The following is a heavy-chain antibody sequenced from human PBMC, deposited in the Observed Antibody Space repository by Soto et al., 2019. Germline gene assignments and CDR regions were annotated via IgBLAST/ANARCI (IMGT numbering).Heavy chain of an antibody. CDR2: ISSSSSTI. J-gene: IGHJ4*02. Sequence: SGVSLRVSCAASGFTFSSYIMNWVRQAPGKGLEWVSYISSSSSTIYYADSVKGRFTISRDNAKNSLYLQMNSLRAEDTAVYYCARSPGDYLDYWGQGTLVTVSS. V-gene: IGHV3-48*01. CDR3: ARSPGDYLDY. CDR1: GFTFSSYI. D-gene: IGHD4-17*01.